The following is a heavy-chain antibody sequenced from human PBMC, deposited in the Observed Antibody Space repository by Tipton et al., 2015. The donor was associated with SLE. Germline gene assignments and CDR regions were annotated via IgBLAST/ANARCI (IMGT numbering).Heavy chain of an antibody. Sequence: TLSLTCTVSGGSLSSYYWSWIRQPPGKGLERIGFIFFTGSTDYNPSLQSRVTISVDTSENQFSLRLTSVTAADTAVYNCVRDRGYAHFDYWGQGTLVTVSS. CDR2: IFFTGST. V-gene: IGHV4-59*01. CDR3: VRDRGYAHFDY. CDR1: GGSLSSYY. D-gene: IGHD5-12*01. J-gene: IGHJ4*02.